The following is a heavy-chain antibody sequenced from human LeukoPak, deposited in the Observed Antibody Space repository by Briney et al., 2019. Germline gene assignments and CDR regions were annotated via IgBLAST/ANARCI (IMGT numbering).Heavy chain of an antibody. CDR2: INTDGSST. CDR1: GFTLSRYW. V-gene: IGHV3-74*01. CDR3: ARFGWVPPTHFDY. J-gene: IGHJ4*02. Sequence: GGSLRLSCVASGFTLSRYWMHWVRQAPGKGLVWVSHINTDGSSTSYAVSVKGRFTISRDNAKNTLYLQMNSLSAEDTAVYYCARFGWVPPTHFDYWGQGTLVSVSS. D-gene: IGHD3-10*01.